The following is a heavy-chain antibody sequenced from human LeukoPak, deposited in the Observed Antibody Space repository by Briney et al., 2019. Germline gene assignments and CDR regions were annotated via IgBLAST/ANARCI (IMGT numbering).Heavy chain of an antibody. CDR1: GYTFTSYG. J-gene: IGHJ4*02. Sequence: ASMKVSCKASGYTFTSYGISWVRQAPGQGLEWMGWISAYNGNTNYAQKLQGRVTMTTDTSTSTAYMELRSLRSDDTAVYYCARVVLRRIAAAGLLGYWGQGTLVTVSS. V-gene: IGHV1-18*01. CDR3: ARVVLRRIAAAGLLGY. CDR2: ISAYNGNT. D-gene: IGHD6-13*01.